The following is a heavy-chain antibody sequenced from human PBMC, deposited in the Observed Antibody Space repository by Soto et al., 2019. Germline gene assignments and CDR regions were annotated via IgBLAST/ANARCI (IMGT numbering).Heavy chain of an antibody. CDR1: GVTFSDYY. Sequence: GGSLRLSCAASGVTFSDYYMSWLRQAPGKGLEWVSYISTSGSIMYYADSVKGRFTISRDNAKNSLYLQMNSLRAEDTAVYYCARVRISSSSIWFDPWGQGTLVTVSS. V-gene: IGHV3-11*01. D-gene: IGHD6-6*01. CDR2: ISTSGSIM. J-gene: IGHJ5*02. CDR3: ARVRISSSSIWFDP.